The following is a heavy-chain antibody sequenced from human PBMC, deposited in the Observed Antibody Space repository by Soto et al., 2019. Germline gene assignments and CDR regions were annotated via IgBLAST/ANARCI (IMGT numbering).Heavy chain of an antibody. J-gene: IGHJ4*02. CDR2: IYYSGST. Sequence: QVQLQESGPGLVKPSETLSLTCTVPGGSISVYYWSWIRQPPGKGLEWIGYIYYSGSTNYNPSLKSRVTISVDTSKNQFSLKLSSVTAADTAVYYCARGGWRHVDYWGQGTLVTVSS. CDR3: ARGGWRHVDY. CDR1: GGSISVYY. D-gene: IGHD3-3*01. V-gene: IGHV4-59*08.